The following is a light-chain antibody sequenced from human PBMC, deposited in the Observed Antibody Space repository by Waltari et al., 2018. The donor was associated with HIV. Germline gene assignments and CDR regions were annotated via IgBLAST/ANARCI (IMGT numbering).Light chain of an antibody. CDR2: YDD. J-gene: IGLJ3*02. CDR1: SSHIGHNA. Sequence: QSVLTQPPSATAAPRQRVTISCSGSSSHIGHNAVNWYQQLPVMAHNHFIYYDDLLPTGVSDRFSGSKSGTSASLAISGLQSEDEADYYCAAWDDTLNGWVFGGGTKLTVL. CDR3: AAWDDTLNGWV. V-gene: IGLV1-36*01.